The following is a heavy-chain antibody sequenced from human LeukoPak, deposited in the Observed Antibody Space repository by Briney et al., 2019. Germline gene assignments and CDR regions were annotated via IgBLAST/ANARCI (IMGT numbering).Heavy chain of an antibody. CDR2: IKQDGSEK. V-gene: IGHV3-7*01. CDR1: GFTFRSYT. D-gene: IGHD3-3*01. J-gene: IGHJ4*02. Sequence: PGGSLRLSCVASGFTFRSYTMNWVRQAPGKGLEWVANIKQDGSEKYYVDSVKGRFTISRDNAKNSLYLQMNGLRAEDTAVYYCARGQYDFWSGYYAPTYFDYWGQGTLVTVSS. CDR3: ARGQYDFWSGYYAPTYFDY.